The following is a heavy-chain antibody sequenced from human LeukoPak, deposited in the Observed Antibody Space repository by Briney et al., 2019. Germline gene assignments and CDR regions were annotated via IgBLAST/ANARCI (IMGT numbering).Heavy chain of an antibody. CDR1: GYTFTSYA. D-gene: IGHD6-13*01. J-gene: IGHJ4*02. CDR3: ARVGAAAGPYYFDY. Sequence: ASVNVSCKASGYTFTSYAIHWVRQARGKRLEWMGWINAGNGNTKYSQKFQGRVTITTDTSASTAYMELSSLRSEDTAVYYCARVGAAAGPYYFDYWGQGTLVTVSS. V-gene: IGHV1-3*01. CDR2: INAGNGNT.